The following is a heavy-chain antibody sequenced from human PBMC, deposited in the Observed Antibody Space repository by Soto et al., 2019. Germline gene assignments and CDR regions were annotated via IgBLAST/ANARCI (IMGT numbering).Heavy chain of an antibody. D-gene: IGHD6-13*01. V-gene: IGHV4-59*01. J-gene: IGHJ5*02. Sequence: KPSETLSLTCRVSGGSISSYDWSWIRQPPGKGLEWIGYIYYSGSTNYNPSLKSRVTISVDTSKNQFSLKLSSVTAADTAVYYCAGEGGIAPIAVDPWGQGTLVTVS. CDR2: IYYSGST. CDR3: AGEGGIAPIAVDP. CDR1: GGSISSYD.